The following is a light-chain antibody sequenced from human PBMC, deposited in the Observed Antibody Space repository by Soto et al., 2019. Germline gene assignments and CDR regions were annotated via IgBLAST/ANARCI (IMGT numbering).Light chain of an antibody. V-gene: IGKV3-11*01. CDR1: QSVSSY. CDR2: DAS. Sequence: EIVLTQSPATLSLSPGERATLSCRASQSVSSYLAWYQQKPGQAPRLLIYDASNRATGIPARFSGSGSGTDFTLTISSLEPEDFAVYYCQQYDVSPQTFGRGSRVEMK. J-gene: IGKJ1*01. CDR3: QQYDVSPQT.